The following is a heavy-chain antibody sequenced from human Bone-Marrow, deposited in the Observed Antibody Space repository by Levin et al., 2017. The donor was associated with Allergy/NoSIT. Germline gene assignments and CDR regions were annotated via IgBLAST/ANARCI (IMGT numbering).Heavy chain of an antibody. J-gene: IGHJ6*02. CDR1: GGSISSSSYY. V-gene: IGHV4-39*01. D-gene: IGHD2-15*01. CDR2: IYYSGST. Sequence: SETLSLTCTVSGGSISSSSYYWGWIRQPPGKGLEWIGSIYYSGSTYYNPSLKSRVTISVDTSKNQFSLKLSSVTAADTAVYYCASLVVAATLDYGMDVWGQGTTVTVSS. CDR3: ASLVVAATLDYGMDV.